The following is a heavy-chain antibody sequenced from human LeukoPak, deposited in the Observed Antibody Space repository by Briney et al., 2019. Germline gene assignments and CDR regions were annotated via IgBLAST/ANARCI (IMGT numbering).Heavy chain of an antibody. CDR1: GFTFSTYV. D-gene: IGHD6-19*01. CDR3: EKRESSGKYFDY. CDR2: ISGGGSST. Sequence: PGGSLRLSCADSGFTFSTYVMSWVRQAPGKGLEWISTISGGGSSTYYADSVKGRFTISRDNSKNTLYLQMNSLRAGDTAVYYCEKRESSGKYFDYWGQGTLVTVSS. J-gene: IGHJ4*02. V-gene: IGHV3-23*01.